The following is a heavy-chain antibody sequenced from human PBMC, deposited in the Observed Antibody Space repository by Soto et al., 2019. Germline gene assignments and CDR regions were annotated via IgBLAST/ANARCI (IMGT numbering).Heavy chain of an antibody. V-gene: IGHV4-59*08. J-gene: IGHJ4*02. CDR1: GGSISSYY. D-gene: IGHD6-19*01. CDR3: ASGAVADQFDY. Sequence: SENLSLTNTVSGGSISSYYWSWIRQPPGKGLEWIGYIYYSGSTNYNPSLKSRVTISVDTSKNQFSLKLSSVTAADTAVYYCASGAVADQFDYWGQGTLVTVS. CDR2: IYYSGST.